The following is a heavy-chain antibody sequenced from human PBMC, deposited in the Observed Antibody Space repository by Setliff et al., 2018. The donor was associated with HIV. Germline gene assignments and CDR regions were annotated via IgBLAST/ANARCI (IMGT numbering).Heavy chain of an antibody. CDR3: ARGVGGDEVVPDYFDY. J-gene: IGHJ4*02. CDR2: VNHSGNT. Sequence: LSLTCAVYGGSFSNYYWSWIRQPPGKGLEWLGEVNHSGNTNYNPSLKSRVTMSLDTSKNQFSLKVTSVTAADTAVYYWARGVGGDEVVPDYFDYWGQGTLVTVSS. V-gene: IGHV4-34*01. D-gene: IGHD3-16*01. CDR1: GGSFSNYY.